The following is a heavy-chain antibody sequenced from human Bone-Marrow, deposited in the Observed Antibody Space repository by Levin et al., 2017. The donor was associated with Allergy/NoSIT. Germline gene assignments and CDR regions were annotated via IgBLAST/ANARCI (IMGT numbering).Heavy chain of an antibody. J-gene: IGHJ4*02. D-gene: IGHD6-19*01. Sequence: GGSLRLSCAASGFTFSTYPMSWVRQAPGKGLEWVSSISASGDSTSYADSVRGRFTIFRDNSNNILYLQMNSLGVDDTAVYYCAKKGNLKHWLDYFDYWGQGTPVTVSS. CDR1: GFTFSTYP. CDR3: AKKGNLKHWLDYFDY. V-gene: IGHV3-23*01. CDR2: ISASGDST.